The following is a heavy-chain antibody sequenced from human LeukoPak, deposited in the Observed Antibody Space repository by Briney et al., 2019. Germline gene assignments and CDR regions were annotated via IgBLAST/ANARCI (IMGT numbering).Heavy chain of an antibody. D-gene: IGHD6-13*01. CDR3: AGPSGSASDTEYFQN. J-gene: IGHJ1*01. Sequence: PSETLSLTCTVSGGSITSGSYYWSWIRQAAGKGLECIGRVYISGSTNYNPSLAGRATISIDTSKNQFSLKLSSVTAADTAVYYCAGPSGSASDTEYFQNWGQGTLVTVSS. V-gene: IGHV4-61*02. CDR1: GGSITSGSYY. CDR2: VYISGST.